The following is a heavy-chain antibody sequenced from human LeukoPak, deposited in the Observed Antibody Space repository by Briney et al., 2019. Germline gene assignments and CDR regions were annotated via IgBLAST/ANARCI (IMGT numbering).Heavy chain of an antibody. CDR1: GFTFSSYE. CDR2: ISSRAGTI. Sequence: GGSLRLSRSASGFTFSSYEMNWVRQAPGKGLEWVSSISSRAGTIYYADSVKGRFTISRDNAKNSLYLQMNSLRVEDTAVYYCARDPSYGDYFDYWGQGTLVTVSS. D-gene: IGHD4-17*01. CDR3: ARDPSYGDYFDY. V-gene: IGHV3-48*03. J-gene: IGHJ4*02.